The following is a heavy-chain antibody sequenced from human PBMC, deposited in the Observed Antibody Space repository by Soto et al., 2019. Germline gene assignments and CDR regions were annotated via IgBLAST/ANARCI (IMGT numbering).Heavy chain of an antibody. CDR3: AKDLLAVAAPHDY. Sequence: QVQLVESGGGVVQPGRSLRLSCAASGFTFSSYGMHWVRQAPGKGLEWVAVISYDGSNKYYADSVKGRFTISRDNSKNTLYLQMNSLIAEDTAVYYCAKDLLAVAAPHDYWGQGTLVTVSS. CDR1: GFTFSSYG. J-gene: IGHJ4*02. V-gene: IGHV3-30*18. CDR2: ISYDGSNK. D-gene: IGHD6-19*01.